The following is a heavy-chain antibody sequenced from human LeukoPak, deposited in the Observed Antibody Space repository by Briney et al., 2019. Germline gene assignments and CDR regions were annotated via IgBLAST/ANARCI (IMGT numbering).Heavy chain of an antibody. Sequence: SQTLSLTCNVSGFSVSDGRYYWTWIRQHPAKGLEWIGYKYYTGSAKYNPSLKSRLTTSVDTSKNQFSLQLSSVTAADTAAYYCATPYCSSISCLDVFNMWGQGTRVTVSS. D-gene: IGHD2-2*01. CDR1: GFSVSDGRYY. J-gene: IGHJ3*02. CDR3: ATPYCSSISCLDVFNM. CDR2: KYYTGSA. V-gene: IGHV4-31*03.